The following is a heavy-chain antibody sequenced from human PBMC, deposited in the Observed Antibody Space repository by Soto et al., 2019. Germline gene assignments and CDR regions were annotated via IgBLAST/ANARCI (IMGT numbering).Heavy chain of an antibody. CDR1: GFTFSHYA. CDR3: ALKGYSSSSSFDY. V-gene: IGHV3-23*01. CDR2: ISGTGGST. J-gene: IGHJ4*02. Sequence: GGSLRLSCAASGFTFSHYAMSWVRQAPGKGLEWVSGISGTGGSTYYTDSVKGRFTISRDNSKNTRYLQMNSLRAEDTAVYYCALKGYSSSSSFDYWGQGTLVTVSS. D-gene: IGHD6-6*01.